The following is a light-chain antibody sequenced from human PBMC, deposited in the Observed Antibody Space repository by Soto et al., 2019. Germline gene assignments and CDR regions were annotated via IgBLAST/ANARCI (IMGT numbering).Light chain of an antibody. CDR3: QQYTEWPPWT. J-gene: IGKJ1*01. V-gene: IGKV3-15*01. CDR1: QSINSN. CDR2: GAS. Sequence: EIVMTQSPVTLSVSPGGRATLSCRASQSINSNLAWYQQKPGQAPRLLIYGASTRATGIPARFSGSGSGTEFTLTISSLQSEDFAIYYCQQYTEWPPWTFGQGTKVEIK.